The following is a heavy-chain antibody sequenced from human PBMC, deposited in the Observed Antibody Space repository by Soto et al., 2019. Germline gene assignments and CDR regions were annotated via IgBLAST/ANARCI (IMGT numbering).Heavy chain of an antibody. D-gene: IGHD3-9*01. CDR3: ARAVPILYDILTGYLKYYFDY. J-gene: IGHJ4*02. V-gene: IGHV4-34*01. CDR1: GGSFSGYY. Sequence: SETLSLTCAVYGGSFSGYYWSWIRQPPGKGLEWIGEINHSGSTNYNPSLKSRVTISVDTSKNQFSLKLSSVTAADTAVYYCARAVPILYDILTGYLKYYFDYWGQGTLVTVSS. CDR2: INHSGST.